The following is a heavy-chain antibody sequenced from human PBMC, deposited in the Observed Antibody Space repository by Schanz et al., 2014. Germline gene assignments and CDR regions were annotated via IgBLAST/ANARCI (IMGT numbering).Heavy chain of an antibody. CDR2: INHSGST. Sequence: QVQLQQWGAGLLKPSETLSLTCAVYGGSFSNFYWSWIRQPPGKGLEWIGEINHSGSTNYNPSLKSLVTTSVDTPKNQSPLKLRSVPAADTAVYYCARGSFLRGHSYGDDYWGQGTLVTVSS. D-gene: IGHD5-18*01. CDR3: ARGSFLRGHSYGDDY. J-gene: IGHJ4*02. V-gene: IGHV4-34*01. CDR1: GGSFSNFY.